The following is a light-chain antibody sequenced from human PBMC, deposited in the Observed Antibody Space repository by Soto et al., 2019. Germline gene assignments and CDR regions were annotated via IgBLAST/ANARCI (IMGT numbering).Light chain of an antibody. Sequence: EIVLTQSPGTLSFSPGERATLSFRASQSVSSSYLAWFQQKPGQAPRLLIYGASYRATGIPDRFSGGGSGTDLTLTISILEPEDFAVYYCHQYGNSPPFTFGQGTKVEIK. CDR3: HQYGNSPPFT. CDR1: QSVSSSY. V-gene: IGKV3-20*01. J-gene: IGKJ1*01. CDR2: GAS.